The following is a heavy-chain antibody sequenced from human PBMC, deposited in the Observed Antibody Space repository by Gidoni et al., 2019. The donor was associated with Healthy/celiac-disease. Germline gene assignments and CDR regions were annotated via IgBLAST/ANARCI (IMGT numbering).Heavy chain of an antibody. V-gene: IGHV1-46*03. J-gene: IGHJ6*02. CDR2: INPSGGST. CDR3: ARVDSSSAHYYYYGMDV. Sequence: QVQLVQSGAEVKKPGASVKVSCKASGYTFTSYYMHWVRQAPGQGLEWMGIINPSGGSTSYAQKFQGRVTMTRDTSTSTVYMELSSLRSEDTAVYYCARVDSSSAHYYYYGMDVWGQGTTVTVSS. D-gene: IGHD6-6*01. CDR1: GYTFTSYY.